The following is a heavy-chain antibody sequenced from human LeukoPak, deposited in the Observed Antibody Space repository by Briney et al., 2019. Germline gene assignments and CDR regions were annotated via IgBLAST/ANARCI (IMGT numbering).Heavy chain of an antibody. V-gene: IGHV4-61*01. J-gene: IGHJ5*02. CDR3: ARASQDIVATIGWNWFDP. Sequence: PSETLSLTCTVSGGSITSYTYYWSWIRQPPGKGLEWIGYIYYSGSTNYNPSLKSRVTISVDTSKNQFSLKLSSVTAADTAVYYCARASQDIVATIGWNWFDPWGQGTLVTVSS. D-gene: IGHD5-12*01. CDR1: GGSITSYTYY. CDR2: IYYSGST.